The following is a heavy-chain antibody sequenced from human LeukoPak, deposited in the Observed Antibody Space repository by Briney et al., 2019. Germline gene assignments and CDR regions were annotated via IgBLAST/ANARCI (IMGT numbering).Heavy chain of an antibody. D-gene: IGHD1/OR15-1a*01. Sequence: ASVKVSCKGSGYSFSNHGITWVRQAPGQGLEWIGWISPHKGNTSYQQRLQGRLIMTTDASTSTAYMELRDLRSDDTAIYYCARDQQQGDHYSFYYMDFWGEGTTVIVSS. CDR3: ARDQQQGDHYSFYYMDF. CDR2: ISPHKGNT. J-gene: IGHJ6*03. V-gene: IGHV1-18*01. CDR1: GYSFSNHG.